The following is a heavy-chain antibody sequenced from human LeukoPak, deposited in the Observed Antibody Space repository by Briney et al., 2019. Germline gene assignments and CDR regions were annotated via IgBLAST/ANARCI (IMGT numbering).Heavy chain of an antibody. Sequence: GGSLRLSCAASGFTFSSYAMSWVRQAPGKGLEWVSAISGSGGSTYYADSVKGRFTISRDNSKNTLYLQMNSLRAEDTAVYYCARIPPPRTGYSSGWYFDYWGQGTLVTVSS. CDR1: GFTFSSYA. CDR3: ARIPPPRTGYSSGWYFDY. J-gene: IGHJ4*02. CDR2: ISGSGGST. D-gene: IGHD6-19*01. V-gene: IGHV3-23*01.